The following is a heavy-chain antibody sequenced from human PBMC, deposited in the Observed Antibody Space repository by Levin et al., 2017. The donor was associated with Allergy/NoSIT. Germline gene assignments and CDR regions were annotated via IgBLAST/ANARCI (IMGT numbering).Heavy chain of an antibody. CDR3: ARTADYYDSSGLPIGAFDI. CDR1: GFTFSSYS. D-gene: IGHD3-22*01. J-gene: IGHJ3*02. CDR2: ISSSSSYI. Sequence: GGSLRLSCAASGFTFSSYSMNWVRQAPGKGLEWVSSISSSSSYIYYADSVKGRFTISRDNAKNSLYLQMNSLRAEDTAVYYCARTADYYDSSGLPIGAFDIWGQGTMVTVSS. V-gene: IGHV3-21*01.